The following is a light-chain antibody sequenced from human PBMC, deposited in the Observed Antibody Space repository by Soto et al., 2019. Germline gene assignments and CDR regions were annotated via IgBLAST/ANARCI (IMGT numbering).Light chain of an antibody. Sequence: EIVRTQSPATLSVSPGERATLSCRASQSVSSNLAWYKQKPGQAPSLLIYDTSIRATGIPDRFSGSGSGTDFTLTIRRLEPEDFAVYYCQQYGSSQTFGQGTKVDIK. V-gene: IGKV3-20*01. CDR3: QQYGSSQT. CDR1: QSVSSN. CDR2: DTS. J-gene: IGKJ1*01.